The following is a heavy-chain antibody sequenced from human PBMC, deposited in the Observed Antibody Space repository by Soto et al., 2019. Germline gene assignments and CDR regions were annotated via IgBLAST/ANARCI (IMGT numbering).Heavy chain of an antibody. CDR2: ISSSSSYI. Sequence: PVGSLRLSCAASGFTFSSYSMNWVRQAPGKGLEWVSSISSSSSYIYYADSVKGRFTISRDNAKNSLYLQMNSLRAEDTAVYYCARDYGGYNLYYYYYGMDVWGQGTTVTVSS. CDR1: GFTFSSYS. V-gene: IGHV3-21*01. D-gene: IGHD4-17*01. CDR3: ARDYGGYNLYYYYYGMDV. J-gene: IGHJ6*02.